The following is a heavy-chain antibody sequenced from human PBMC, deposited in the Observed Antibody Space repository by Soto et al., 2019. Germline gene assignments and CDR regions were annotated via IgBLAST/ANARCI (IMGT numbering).Heavy chain of an antibody. D-gene: IGHD3-22*01. CDR3: TREGYYYDSSGYYFDY. J-gene: IGHJ4*02. CDR2: ISAYNGNT. V-gene: IGHV1-18*01. Sequence: ASVKVSCKASGYTFTSYGISCVRQAPGQGLEWMGWISAYNGNTNYAQKLQGRVTMTTDTSTSTAYMELRSLRSDDTAVYYCTREGYYYDSSGYYFDYWGQGTLVTVSS. CDR1: GYTFTSYG.